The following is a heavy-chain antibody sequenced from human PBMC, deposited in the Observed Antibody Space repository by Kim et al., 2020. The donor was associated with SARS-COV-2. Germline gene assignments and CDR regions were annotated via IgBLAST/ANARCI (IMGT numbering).Heavy chain of an antibody. J-gene: IGHJ4*02. Sequence: GGSLRLSCAASGFTFSDFYILWIRQAPGKGLECLSDTSTSSSYTNYAENVKGRFTVSRDNAENSVSLQMSSLRAEDTAIYYCARRGIGWYSHIDYWGQGTLVTVSS. V-gene: IGHV3-11*03. CDR1: GFTFSDFY. CDR3: ARRGIGWYSHIDY. D-gene: IGHD2-15*01. CDR2: TSTSSSYT.